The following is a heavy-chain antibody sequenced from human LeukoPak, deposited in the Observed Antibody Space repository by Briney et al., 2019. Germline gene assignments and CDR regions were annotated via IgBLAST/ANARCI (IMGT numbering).Heavy chain of an antibody. CDR3: AKDGIRILYPHWFDP. CDR1: GFTFSSYG. V-gene: IGHV3-30*02. D-gene: IGHD2-8*01. J-gene: IGHJ5*02. Sequence: PGGSLRLSCAASGFTFSSYGMHWVRQAPGKGLEWVAFIRYDGSNKYYADSVKGRFTISRDNSKNTLYLQMNSLRAEDTAVYYCAKDGIRILYPHWFDPWGQGTLVTVSS. CDR2: IRYDGSNK.